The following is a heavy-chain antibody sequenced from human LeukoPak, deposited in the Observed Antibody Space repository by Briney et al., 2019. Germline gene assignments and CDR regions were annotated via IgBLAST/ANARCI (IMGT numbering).Heavy chain of an antibody. V-gene: IGHV3-48*01. CDR2: ISSSSSTI. D-gene: IGHD2-21*02. J-gene: IGHJ3*02. Sequence: GGSLRLSCAASGFTFSSYSMNWVRQAPGKGLEWVSYISSSSSTIYYADSVKGRFTISRDNAKNSLYLQMNSLRAEDTAVYYCASSFTYCGGDCYSGLDAFDIWGQGTMVTVSS. CDR3: ASSFTYCGGDCYSGLDAFDI. CDR1: GFTFSSYS.